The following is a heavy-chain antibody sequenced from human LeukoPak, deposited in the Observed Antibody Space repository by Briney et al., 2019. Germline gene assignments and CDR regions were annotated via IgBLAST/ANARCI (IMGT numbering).Heavy chain of an antibody. CDR1: GFTFSKYA. D-gene: IGHD3-22*01. CDR2: ISGSGDRT. V-gene: IGHV3-23*01. CDR3: AKSGSDSSGYYSIHH. J-gene: IGHJ1*01. Sequence: GGSLRLSCVAPGFTFSKYAMTWVRQAPGKGLEWVSGISGSGDRTYYADSVKGRFTISRDNSKNTLYLQMNSLKKAEDTAVYYCAKSGSDSSGYYSIHHWGQGPLVTVSS.